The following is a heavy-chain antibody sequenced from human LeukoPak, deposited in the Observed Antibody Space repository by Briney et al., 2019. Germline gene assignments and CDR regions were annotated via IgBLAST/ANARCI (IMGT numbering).Heavy chain of an antibody. CDR3: ARVLRYGDYSWYFDL. V-gene: IGHV4-61*01. J-gene: IGHJ2*01. CDR2: IYTSGST. Sequence: SETLSLTCTVSGGSVSSGSYYWSWIRQPPGKGLEWIGRIYTSGSTNYNPSLKSRVTMSVDTSKNQFSLKLSSVTAADTAVYYCARVLRYGDYSWYFDLWGRGTLVTVSS. D-gene: IGHD4-17*01. CDR1: GGSVSSGSYY.